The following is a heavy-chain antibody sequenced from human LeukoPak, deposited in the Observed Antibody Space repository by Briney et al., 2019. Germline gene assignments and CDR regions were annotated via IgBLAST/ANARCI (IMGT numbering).Heavy chain of an antibody. CDR3: ARLNCGGDCLYYYYYMDV. J-gene: IGHJ6*03. V-gene: IGHV3-53*05. CDR1: GFAVSSNY. CDR2: VYRGGST. Sequence: PPGGAPRISFAAPGFAVSSNYMSWVRQAPGEGGEGGLVVYRGGSTYYADSVKGRFTISRDNSKNTLYLQMNSLRAEDTAVYYCARLNCGGDCLYYYYYMDVWGKGTTVTVSS. D-gene: IGHD2-21*01.